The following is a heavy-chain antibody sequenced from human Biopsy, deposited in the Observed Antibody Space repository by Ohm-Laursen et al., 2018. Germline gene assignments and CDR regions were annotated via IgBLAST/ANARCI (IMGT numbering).Heavy chain of an antibody. V-gene: IGHV4-59*08. Sequence: SETLSLTWPVSGGSITNYYWSWIRQPPGKGLEWIGDVYYSGSTNRNPSLKSRVTILVDTSKNQFSLKLNSVTAADTAVYYCGRREVVITHDAFDTWGQGTMVTVSS. CDR3: GRREVVITHDAFDT. CDR2: VYYSGST. J-gene: IGHJ3*02. D-gene: IGHD3-22*01. CDR1: GGSITNYY.